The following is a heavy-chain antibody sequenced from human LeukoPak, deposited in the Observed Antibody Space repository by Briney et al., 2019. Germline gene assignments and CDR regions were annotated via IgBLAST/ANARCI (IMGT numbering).Heavy chain of an antibody. D-gene: IGHD3-3*01. CDR2: IRDDGYST. CDR1: RFIFDNYG. V-gene: IGHV3-23*01. J-gene: IGHJ4*02. CDR3: AKDLLSLLRFLEWSFDY. Sequence: PGGSLTLSCAASRFIFDNYGMTWVRQAPGKGLEWVSGIRDDGYSTYYADSVKGRFTISRDNSKNTLYLQMNSLRAEDTAVYYCAKDLLSLLRFLEWSFDYWGQGTLVTVSS.